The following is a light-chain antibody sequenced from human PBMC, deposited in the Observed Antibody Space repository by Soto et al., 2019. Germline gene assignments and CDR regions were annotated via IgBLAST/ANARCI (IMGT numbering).Light chain of an antibody. CDR1: HSISDS. CDR2: EAS. Sequence: DIQMTQSPSTLSASVGDRVTITCRASHSISDSLAWYQQKPGQAPKLLIYEASSLKSGVPSRFRGSRSGTKYTLTIRSVHPDDFANYYCEQYNGYWTFGQGTKVEIK. J-gene: IGKJ1*01. CDR3: EQYNGYWT. V-gene: IGKV1-5*03.